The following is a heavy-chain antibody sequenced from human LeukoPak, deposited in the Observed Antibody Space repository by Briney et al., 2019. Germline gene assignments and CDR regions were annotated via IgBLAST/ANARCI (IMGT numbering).Heavy chain of an antibody. Sequence: PGGSLRLSGAASGFTVSSNYMSWVRQAPGKGLEWVSVIYSGGSTYYADSVKGRFTISRDNSKNTLYLQMNSLRAEDTAVYYCASSPGIAVAKIWGQGTMVTVSS. D-gene: IGHD6-19*01. V-gene: IGHV3-66*01. CDR3: ASSPGIAVAKI. J-gene: IGHJ3*02. CDR2: IYSGGST. CDR1: GFTVSSNY.